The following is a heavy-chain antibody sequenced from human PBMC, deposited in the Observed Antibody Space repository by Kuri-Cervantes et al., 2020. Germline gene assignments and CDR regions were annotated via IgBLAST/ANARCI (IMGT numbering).Heavy chain of an antibody. D-gene: IGHD3-22*01. J-gene: IGHJ6*03. CDR1: GGSISSSSYY. CDR2: IYYSGST. CDR3: ARDDDTDYYYYYMDV. Sequence: SETLSLTCTVSGGSISSSSYYWGWIRQPPGKGLEWIGSIYYSGSTYYNPSLKRRVTISVDTSKNQFSLKLSSVTAADTAVYYCARDDDTDYYYYYMDVWGKGTTVTVSS. V-gene: IGHV4-39*07.